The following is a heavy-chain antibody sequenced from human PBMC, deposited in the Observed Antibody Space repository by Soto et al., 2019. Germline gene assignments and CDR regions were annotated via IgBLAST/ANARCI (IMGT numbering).Heavy chain of an antibody. D-gene: IGHD6-6*01. V-gene: IGHV2-5*02. CDR2: IYWDDDK. CDR1: GFSLSTSGVG. CDR3: AHADRQGADRTNNWFDP. Sequence: QITLKESGPTLVKPTQTLTLTCTFSGFSLSTSGVGVGWIRQPPGKALEWLALIYWDDDKRYSPSLKSRLTITKXXSXNXXVLTMTNMDPVDTATYYCAHADRQGADRTNNWFDPWGQGTLVTVSS. J-gene: IGHJ5*02.